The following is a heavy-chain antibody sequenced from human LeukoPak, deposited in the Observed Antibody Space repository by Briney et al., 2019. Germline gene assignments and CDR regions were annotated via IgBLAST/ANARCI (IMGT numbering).Heavy chain of an antibody. CDR3: AREPKYCSGGSCQDY. CDR2: ISSSSSYL. CDR1: GFTFSSYS. Sequence: GGPLRLPCAASGFTFSSYSMNWVPQAPGKGLNWFSSISSSSSYLYYADSVKGRFTISRDNAKNSLYLQMNSLRAEDTAVYYCAREPKYCSGGSCQDYWGQGTLVTVAS. J-gene: IGHJ4*02. D-gene: IGHD2-15*01. V-gene: IGHV3-21*01.